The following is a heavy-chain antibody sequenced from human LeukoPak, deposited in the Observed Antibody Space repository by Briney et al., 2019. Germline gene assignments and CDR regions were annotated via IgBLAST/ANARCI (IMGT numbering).Heavy chain of an antibody. CDR3: ATRYCSSTSCYRGAFDV. V-gene: IGHV3-66*02. D-gene: IGHD2-2*02. CDR1: GFTVSSNY. CDR2: IYSGGDT. Sequence: PGGSLRLSCAASGFTVSSNYMSWVRQAPGKGLEWVSLIYSGGDTYYADSVKGRFTISRDNSKNTLYLQMNNLRADDTALYYCATRYCSSTSCYRGAFDVWGQGTMVTVSS. J-gene: IGHJ3*01.